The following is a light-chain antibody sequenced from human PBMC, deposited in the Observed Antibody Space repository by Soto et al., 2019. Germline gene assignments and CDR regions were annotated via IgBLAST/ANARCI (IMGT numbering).Light chain of an antibody. CDR2: GAS. V-gene: IGKV3D-15*01. J-gene: IGKJ2*03. CDR3: QQYNSWPS. Sequence: EIVMTQSPATLSVSPGDRVTLSCRASESVSRNLAWYQWKPGHSPRLLIYGASSRAAGIPGRFSGSGSGTEFTLTISSLQPAAFVFFSCQQYNSWPSFGQGTKLEIK. CDR1: ESVSRN.